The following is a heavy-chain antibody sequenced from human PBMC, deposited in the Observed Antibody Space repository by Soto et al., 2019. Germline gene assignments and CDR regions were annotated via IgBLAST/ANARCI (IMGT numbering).Heavy chain of an antibody. D-gene: IGHD5-18*01. J-gene: IGHJ4*02. V-gene: IGHV3-23*01. CDR3: TKDLRDGYSDGFFFDY. CDR2: ISGSGGGT. Sequence: EVQLLESGGGLVQPGGSLRLSCAASGFTFSSYAMSWVRQAPAKGLEWVSAISGSGGGTYYADSVKGRFTISRDNSKNTLYLQMNSLRAEDTAVYYCTKDLRDGYSDGFFFDYWGQGILVTVSS. CDR1: GFTFSSYA.